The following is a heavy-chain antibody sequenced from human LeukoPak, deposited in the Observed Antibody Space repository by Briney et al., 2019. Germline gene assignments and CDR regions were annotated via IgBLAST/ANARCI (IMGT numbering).Heavy chain of an antibody. CDR1: GFTFSRYA. D-gene: IGHD3-22*01. CDR3: ARDFVHYYDSSGFEYYFDF. J-gene: IGHJ4*02. Sequence: GGSLRLSCAASGFTFSRYAMHWVRQAPGKGLEYVSAISSNGGRTYYENSVKGRFTISRDNSKNTLYLQMGSLRAEVMAVYYCARDFVHYYDSSGFEYYFDFWGQGTLVTVSS. CDR2: ISSNGGRT. V-gene: IGHV3-64*01.